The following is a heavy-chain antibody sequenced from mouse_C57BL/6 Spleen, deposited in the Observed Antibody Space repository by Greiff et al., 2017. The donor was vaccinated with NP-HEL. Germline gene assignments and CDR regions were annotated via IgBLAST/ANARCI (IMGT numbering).Heavy chain of an antibody. V-gene: IGHV1-50*01. Sequence: QVQLQQPGAELVKPGASVKLSCKASGYTFTSYWMQWVKQRPGQGLEWIGEIDPSDSYTNYNQKFKGKATLTVDTSSSTAYMQLSSLTSEDSAVYYCASPLPITSYWGQGTTLTVSS. D-gene: IGHD1-1*01. CDR2: IDPSDSYT. J-gene: IGHJ2*01. CDR1: GYTFTSYW. CDR3: ASPLPITSY.